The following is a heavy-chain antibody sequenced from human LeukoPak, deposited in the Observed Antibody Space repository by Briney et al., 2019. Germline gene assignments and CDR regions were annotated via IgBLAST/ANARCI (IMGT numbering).Heavy chain of an antibody. D-gene: IGHD6-6*01. CDR1: GYTFTGYY. CDR3: ARVKVRGSSSPFDP. J-gene: IGHJ5*02. V-gene: IGHV1-2*02. Sequence: ASVKVSCKASGYTFTGYYMHWVRHAPGQGLEWMGWINPNSGGTNYAEKFQGRVTMTRDTSISTAYMELSRLRSDDTAVYYCARVKVRGSSSPFDPWGQGTLVTVSS. CDR2: INPNSGGT.